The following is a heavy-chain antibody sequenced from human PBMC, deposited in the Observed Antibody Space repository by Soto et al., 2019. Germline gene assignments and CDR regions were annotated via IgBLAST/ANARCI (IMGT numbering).Heavy chain of an antibody. CDR2: IKQDGSEK. D-gene: IGHD6-13*01. J-gene: IGHJ4*02. CDR1: GFTFSSYW. CDR3: AREGRIAAAGKVGY. V-gene: IGHV3-7*01. Sequence: LRLSCAASGFTFSSYWMSWVRQAPGKGLEWVANIKQDGSEKYYVDSVKGRFTISRDNAKNSLYLQMNSLRAEDTAVYYCAREGRIAAAGKVGYWGQGTLVTVSS.